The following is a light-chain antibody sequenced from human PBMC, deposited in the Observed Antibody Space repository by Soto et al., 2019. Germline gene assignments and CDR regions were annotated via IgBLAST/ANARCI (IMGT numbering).Light chain of an antibody. Sequence: DIQMIQSPATLSASVGDRITSTCRASENIFKYVAWYQQTSGSAPNLLIYAASDLESGVPSRFSGSGSGTEYSLTIDNLQPNDSATYYCQHYNTRSFAFGGGTKVDVK. CDR3: QHYNTRSFA. V-gene: IGKV1-5*01. CDR2: AAS. J-gene: IGKJ4*01. CDR1: ENIFKY.